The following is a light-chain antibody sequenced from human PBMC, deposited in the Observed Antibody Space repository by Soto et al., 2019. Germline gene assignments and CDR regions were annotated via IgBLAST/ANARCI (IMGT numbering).Light chain of an antibody. CDR2: GAS. J-gene: IGKJ2*01. CDR3: LQYNDWPPKQYT. Sequence: EIVMTQSPATLSVSPGERVTLSCRASQSVSSDLAWYQYKPGQAPRLLIYGASTRATGTPARFSGSGSGTEFSLSISSLQSEDFAVYYCLQYNDWPPKQYTFGQGTKLEI. CDR1: QSVSSD. V-gene: IGKV3-15*01.